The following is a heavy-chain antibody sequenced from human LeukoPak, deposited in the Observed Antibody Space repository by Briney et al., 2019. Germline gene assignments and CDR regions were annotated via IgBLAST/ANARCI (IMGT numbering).Heavy chain of an antibody. CDR3: AKCPRRSSSARCLDY. V-gene: IGHV3-23*01. Sequence: GGSLRLSCAASGFTFSSYAMSWVRQAPGKGLEWVSTISGSSGITYYADSVKGRFTVSRDSSKNTLYLQMNSLRAEDTAVYYCAKCPRRSSSARCLDYWGQGTLVTVSS. CDR1: GFTFSSYA. D-gene: IGHD6-6*01. CDR2: ISGSSGIT. J-gene: IGHJ4*02.